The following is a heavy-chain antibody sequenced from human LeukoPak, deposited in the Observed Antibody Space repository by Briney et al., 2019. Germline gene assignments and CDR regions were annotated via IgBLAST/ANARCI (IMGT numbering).Heavy chain of an antibody. V-gene: IGHV3-21*01. D-gene: IGHD5-18*01. CDR3: ARDPGQLWSITNWFDP. CDR2: ISSSSSYI. J-gene: IGHJ5*02. CDR1: GFTFSSYS. Sequence: PGGSLRLSCAASGFTFSSYSMNWVRQAPGKGLEWVSSISSSSSYIYYADSVKGRFTISRDNAKNSLYLQMNSLRAEDTAVYYCARDPGQLWSITNWFDPWGQGTLVTVSS.